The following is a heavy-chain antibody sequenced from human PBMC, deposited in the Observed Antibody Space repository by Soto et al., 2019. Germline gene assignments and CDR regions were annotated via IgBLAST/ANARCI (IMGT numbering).Heavy chain of an antibody. V-gene: IGHV4-31*03. CDR3: ASHRRSVWGSYRPPFDY. Sequence: QVQLQESGPGLARPSQTLSLTCTVSGGSISNGGFYWSWIRQRPGKGLEWIGNIFYSGNTDYNPYLKSRVTISIDTSRNQFSLKLNSVTAADTSVYYCASHRRSVWGSYRPPFDYWGQGTLVTVSS. CDR1: GGSISNGGFY. D-gene: IGHD3-16*02. J-gene: IGHJ4*02. CDR2: IFYSGNT.